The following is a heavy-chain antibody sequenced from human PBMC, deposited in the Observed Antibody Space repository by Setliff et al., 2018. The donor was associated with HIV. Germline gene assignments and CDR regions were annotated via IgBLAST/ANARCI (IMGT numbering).Heavy chain of an antibody. CDR2: IWYDGSNK. CDR3: AKGPGYSSSWYYFNY. V-gene: IGHV3-33*06. D-gene: IGHD6-13*01. Sequence: PGESLKISCAASGFTFSDYGMHWVRQAPGKGLEWLAVIWYDGSNKYYADSVKGRFTISRDNSKNTLYLQMNSLRAEDTAVYYCAKGPGYSSSWYYFNYWGQGTLVTVSS. CDR1: GFTFSDYG. J-gene: IGHJ4*02.